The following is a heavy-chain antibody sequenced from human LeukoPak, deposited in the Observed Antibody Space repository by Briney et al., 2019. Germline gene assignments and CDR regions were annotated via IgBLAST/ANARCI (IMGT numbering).Heavy chain of an antibody. CDR3: ARRFYDYGDDYFDP. CDR1: GYRFTSHG. Sequence: ASVKVSCKASGYRFTSHGISWVRQVPGQGLEGMGWISTDNGNTKYQQKFQDRVTMTTDTSTRTVYLELRSLKSDDTAVYFCARRFYDYGDDYFDPWGQGTLVTVSS. D-gene: IGHD4-17*01. J-gene: IGHJ4*02. V-gene: IGHV1-18*01. CDR2: ISTDNGNT.